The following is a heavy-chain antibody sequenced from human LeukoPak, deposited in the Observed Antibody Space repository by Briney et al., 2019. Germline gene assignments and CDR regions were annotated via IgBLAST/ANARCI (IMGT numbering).Heavy chain of an antibody. CDR2: INPNSGGT. Sequence: ASVKVSCKASGYTFTGYYMHWVRQAPGQGLEWVGWINPNSGGTNYAQKFQGRVTMTRDTSISTAYMELSRLRSDDTAVYYCARGRYSSGWYDYWGQGTLVTVSS. J-gene: IGHJ4*02. CDR1: GYTFTGYY. CDR3: ARGRYSSGWYDY. D-gene: IGHD6-19*01. V-gene: IGHV1-2*02.